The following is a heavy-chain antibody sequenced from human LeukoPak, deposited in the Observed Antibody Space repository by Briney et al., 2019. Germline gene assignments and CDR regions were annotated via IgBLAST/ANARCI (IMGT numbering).Heavy chain of an antibody. CDR3: ARQGGYCSSTSCPFDY. CDR1: GGSISSSSYY. CDR2: IYYSGST. J-gene: IGHJ4*02. V-gene: IGHV4-39*01. Sequence: SETLSLTCTVSGGSISSSSYYWGWIRQPPGKGLEWIGSIYYSGSTYYNPSLKSRVTISVDTSKNQLSLKLSSVTAADTAVYYCARQGGYCSSTSCPFDYWGQGTLVTVSS. D-gene: IGHD2-2*01.